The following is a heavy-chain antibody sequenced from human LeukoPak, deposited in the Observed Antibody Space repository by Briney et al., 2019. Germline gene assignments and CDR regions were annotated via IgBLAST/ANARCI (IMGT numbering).Heavy chain of an antibody. CDR3: ARFDSSGFYFGWSDY. Sequence: ASVKVSCKASGYTFSSYDINWVRQATGQGLEWMGWMNPNSGNTGYAQKFQGRLTMTRNTSISTAYMELSSLRSEDTAVYYRARFDSSGFYFGWSDYWGQGTLVTVSS. J-gene: IGHJ4*02. CDR1: GYTFSSYD. V-gene: IGHV1-8*02. CDR2: MNPNSGNT. D-gene: IGHD3-22*01.